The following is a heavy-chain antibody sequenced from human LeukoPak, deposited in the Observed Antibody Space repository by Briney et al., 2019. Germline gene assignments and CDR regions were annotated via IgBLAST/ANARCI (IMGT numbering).Heavy chain of an antibody. CDR1: GFTFDDYA. D-gene: IGHD3-22*01. J-gene: IGHJ3*02. CDR2: ISWNSGSI. Sequence: GGSLRLSCAASGFTFDDYAMHWVRQAPGKGLEWVSGISWNSGSISYADSVKGRFTISRDNAKNSLYLQMNSLRAEDTALYYWAKTGSPDYYDSSGYYDDAFEIWGQGTMCTVSS. CDR3: AKTGSPDYYDSSGYYDDAFEI. V-gene: IGHV3-9*01.